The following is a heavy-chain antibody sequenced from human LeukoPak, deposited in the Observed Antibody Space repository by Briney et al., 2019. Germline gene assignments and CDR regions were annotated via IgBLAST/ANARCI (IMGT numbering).Heavy chain of an antibody. CDR1: GGSISSYY. V-gene: IGHV4-59*01. D-gene: IGHD5-18*01. CDR2: IYYSGST. CDR3: ARGPGTAMVSYYYMDV. Sequence: SETLSLTCTVSGGSISSYYWSWIRQPPGKGLEWIGYIYYSGSTNYNPSLKSRVTISVDTSKNQFSLKLSSVTAADTAVYYCARGPGTAMVSYYYMDVWGKGTTVTVSS. J-gene: IGHJ6*03.